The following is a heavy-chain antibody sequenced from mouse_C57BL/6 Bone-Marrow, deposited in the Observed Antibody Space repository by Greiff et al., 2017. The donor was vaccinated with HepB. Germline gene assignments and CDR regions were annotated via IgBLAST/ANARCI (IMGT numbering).Heavy chain of an antibody. V-gene: IGHV1-69*01. Sequence: QVQLQQSGAELVMPGASVKLSCKASGYTFTSYWMHWVKQRPGQGLEWIGEIDPSDSYTNYNQKFKGKSTLTVDKSSSTAYMQLSSLTSEDSAVYYCARSGTGTVPFAYWGQGTLVTVSA. CDR2: IDPSDSYT. J-gene: IGHJ3*01. CDR3: ARSGTGTVPFAY. CDR1: GYTFTSYW. D-gene: IGHD4-1*01.